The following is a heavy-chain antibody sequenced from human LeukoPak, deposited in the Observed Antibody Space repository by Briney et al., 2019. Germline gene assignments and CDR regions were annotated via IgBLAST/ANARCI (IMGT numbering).Heavy chain of an antibody. CDR3: AGGHEEVSVGRYYYYRDV. Sequence: GASVKVSCKASGGTFSSYAISWVRQAPGQGLEWMGGIIPIFGTANYAQKFQGRVTITTDESTSTAYMELSSLRSEDTAVYYWAGGHEEVSVGRYYYYRDVWGKGTTVTVSS. CDR1: GGTFSSYA. J-gene: IGHJ6*03. CDR2: IIPIFGTA. D-gene: IGHD2-15*01. V-gene: IGHV1-69*05.